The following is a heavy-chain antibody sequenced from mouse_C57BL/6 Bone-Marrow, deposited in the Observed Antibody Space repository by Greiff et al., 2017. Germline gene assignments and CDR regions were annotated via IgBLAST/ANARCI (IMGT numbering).Heavy chain of an antibody. D-gene: IGHD3-2*02. CDR2: IRLKSDNYAT. V-gene: IGHV6-3*01. CDR3: TEDSSGYLWFAY. CDR1: GFTFSNYW. J-gene: IGHJ3*01. Sequence: EVKLEESGGGLVQPGGSMKLSCVASGFTFSNYWMNWVRQSPEKGLEWVAQIRLKSDNYATHYAESVKGRFTISRDDSKSSVYLQMNNLRAEDTGIYYCTEDSSGYLWFAYWGQGTLVTVSA.